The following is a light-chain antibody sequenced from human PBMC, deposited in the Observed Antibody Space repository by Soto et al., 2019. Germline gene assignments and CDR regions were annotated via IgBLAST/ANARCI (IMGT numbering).Light chain of an antibody. CDR2: EAS. CDR3: QQLNTLPFT. V-gene: IGKV1-9*01. J-gene: IGKJ5*01. CDR1: QTISTY. Sequence: DIQMTHSPSPLSASVGDRVTITCRASQTISTYLNWYQQKPGKAPKLMIYEASTLQSGVPSRFSGSGSGTEFTLTISGLLPEDFATYHCQQLNTLPFTFGQGTRLEIK.